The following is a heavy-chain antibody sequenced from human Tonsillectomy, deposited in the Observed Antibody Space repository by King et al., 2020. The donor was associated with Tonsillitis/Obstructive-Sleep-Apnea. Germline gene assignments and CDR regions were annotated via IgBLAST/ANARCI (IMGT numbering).Heavy chain of an antibody. CDR1: GGSFSGYY. D-gene: IGHD2-2*01. J-gene: IGHJ4*02. V-gene: IGHV4-34*01. Sequence: VQLQQWGAGLLKPSETLSLTCAVYGGSFSGYYWSWIRQPPGKGLEWIGEINHSGSTNYNPSLKSRVTISVDTSKNQFSLKLRSVTAAATAVYYCARTADDIVVVPAARYFDYWGQGTLVTVSS. CDR2: INHSGST. CDR3: ARTADDIVVVPAARYFDY.